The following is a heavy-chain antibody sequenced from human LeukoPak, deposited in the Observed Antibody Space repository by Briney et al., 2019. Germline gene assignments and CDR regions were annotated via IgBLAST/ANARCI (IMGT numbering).Heavy chain of an antibody. CDR3: AKGYWNPGY. CDR1: GFTFSTYA. J-gene: IGHJ4*02. D-gene: IGHD1-1*01. V-gene: IGHV3-23*01. Sequence: GGSLRLSCVASGFTFSTYAMTWVRQAPGKGLEWVSGISGSGGSTYYADSVKGRFTISRDNSKNTLYLQMHNLRAEDTALYYCAKGYWNPGYWGQGTLVTVSS. CDR2: ISGSGGST.